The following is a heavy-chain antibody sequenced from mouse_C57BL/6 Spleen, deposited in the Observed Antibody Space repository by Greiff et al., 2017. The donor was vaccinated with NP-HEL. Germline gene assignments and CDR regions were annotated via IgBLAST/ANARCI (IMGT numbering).Heavy chain of an antibody. CDR1: GYTFTSYW. CDR3: ARKEGGSSSLSWCAY. CDR2: IHPNSGST. D-gene: IGHD1-1*01. V-gene: IGHV1-64*01. Sequence: QVQLQQPGAELVKPGASVKLSCKASGYTFTSYWMHWVKQRPGQGLEWIGMIHPNSGSTNYNEKFKSKATLTVDQSSSTAYMQLSSLTSEDSAVYDCARKEGGSSSLSWCAYWGQATLVTVSA. J-gene: IGHJ3*01.